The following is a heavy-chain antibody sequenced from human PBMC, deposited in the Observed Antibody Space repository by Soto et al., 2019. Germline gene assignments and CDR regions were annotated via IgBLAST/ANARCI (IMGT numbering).Heavy chain of an antibody. CDR3: ARSSARGVGATRWFDWFDP. V-gene: IGHV1-3*05. J-gene: IGHJ5*02. D-gene: IGHD1-26*01. CDR2: INAGNGNT. CDR1: GYTFTSYA. Sequence: QVQLVQSGAEEKKPGASVKVSCKASGYTFTSYAMHWVRQAPGQRLEWMGWINAGNGNTKYSQKFQGRVTITRDTSASTAYMELSSLRSEDTAVYYCARSSARGVGATRWFDWFDPWGQGTLVTVSS.